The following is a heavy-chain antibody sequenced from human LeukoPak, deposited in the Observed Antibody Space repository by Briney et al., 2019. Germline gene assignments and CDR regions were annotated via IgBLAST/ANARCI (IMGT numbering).Heavy chain of an antibody. Sequence: SQTLSLTCTVSGGSISSGSYYWSWIRQPAGKGLEWIGRIYTNGSTNYNPSLKSRVAISVDTSKNQFSLKLSSVTAADTAMYYCARDWGYSSSLWGQGALVTVSS. CDR2: IYTNGST. V-gene: IGHV4-61*02. CDR3: ARDWGYSSSL. D-gene: IGHD6-13*01. CDR1: GGSISSGSYY. J-gene: IGHJ4*02.